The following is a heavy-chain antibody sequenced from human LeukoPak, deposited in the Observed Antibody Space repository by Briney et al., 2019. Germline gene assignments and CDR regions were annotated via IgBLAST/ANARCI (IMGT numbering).Heavy chain of an antibody. CDR2: IDRDDK. Sequence: SGPALVKFTQTLTLTCTFSGFSLSTRGMCVSWIRQPPGKALEWLARIDRDDKYYNTSLKARLTISKDTSKNQVVLTMTNMDPVDTATYYCARDVTVTTLNPIDHCYGMDVWGQGTAVTVSS. CDR3: ARDVTVTTLNPIDHCYGMDV. J-gene: IGHJ6*02. V-gene: IGHV2-70*11. D-gene: IGHD4-17*01. CDR1: GFSLSTRGMC.